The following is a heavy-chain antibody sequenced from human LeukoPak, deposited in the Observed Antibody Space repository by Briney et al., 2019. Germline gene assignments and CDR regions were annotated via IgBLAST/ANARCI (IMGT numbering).Heavy chain of an antibody. CDR1: GGSISSGNY. CDR2: IFHTGST. D-gene: IGHD3-22*01. V-gene: IGHV4-38-2*02. Sequence: SETLSLTCTVSGGSISSGNYWGWIRQPPGKGLEWIGSIFHTGSTYFNLSLKSRVTISVDTSKNQFSLRLSSVTAADTAVYYCARAGDSSGYEYYFDYWGQGTLVTVSS. J-gene: IGHJ4*02. CDR3: ARAGDSSGYEYYFDY.